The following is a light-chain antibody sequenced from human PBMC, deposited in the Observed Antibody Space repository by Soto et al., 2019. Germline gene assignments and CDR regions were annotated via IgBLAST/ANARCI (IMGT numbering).Light chain of an antibody. CDR3: QSYVSNLNGLYV. J-gene: IGLJ1*01. V-gene: IGLV1-40*01. CDR1: SSNIGTNS. CDR2: ANN. Sequence: QSVLTQPPSVSGAPGQRVTISCTGSSSNIGTNSVHWYQHLPGAAPKVLIYANNNRPSGVPDRFSVSKSGTSASLAITGLQAEDEADYYCQSYVSNLNGLYVFGTGTKVTVL.